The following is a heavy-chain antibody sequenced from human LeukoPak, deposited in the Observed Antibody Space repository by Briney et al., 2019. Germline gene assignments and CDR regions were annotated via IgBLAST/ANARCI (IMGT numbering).Heavy chain of an antibody. CDR3: ARLRGNNYKGAFDI. V-gene: IGHV4-59*08. CDR1: GGSFSGYY. CDR2: IYYSGST. J-gene: IGHJ3*02. Sequence: PSETLSLTCAVYGGSFSGYYWSWIRQPPGKGLEWIGYIYYSGSTNYNPSLKSRVIISVDTSKNQFSLKLSSVTAADTAVYFCARLRGNNYKGAFDIWGQGTMVTVSS. D-gene: IGHD5-18*01.